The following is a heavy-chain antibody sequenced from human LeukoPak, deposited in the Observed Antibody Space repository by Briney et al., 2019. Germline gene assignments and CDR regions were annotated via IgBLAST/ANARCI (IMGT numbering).Heavy chain of an antibody. Sequence: SETLSLTCAVSGGSFSGYYWNWIRQPPGKGLEWIGEINHSGRNNYNPSPKSRVTISVDTSKNQFSLKLTSVTAADTAVYYCARGRMAAAATRGDYLDYWGQGTLVTVSS. CDR1: GGSFSGYY. V-gene: IGHV4-34*01. J-gene: IGHJ4*02. D-gene: IGHD6-13*01. CDR2: INHSGRN. CDR3: ARGRMAAAATRGDYLDY.